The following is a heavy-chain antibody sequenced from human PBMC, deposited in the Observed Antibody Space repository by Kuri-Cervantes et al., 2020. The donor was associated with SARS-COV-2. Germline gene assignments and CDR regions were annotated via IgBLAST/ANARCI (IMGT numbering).Heavy chain of an antibody. CDR3: ARSTGIVVVPAAIWDYFDY. V-gene: IGHV4-4*02. D-gene: IGHD2-2*01. J-gene: IGHJ4*02. Sequence: SETLSLTCAVSGGSISSSNWWSWVRQPPGKGLEWIGEIYRSGSTNYNPSLKSRVTISVDKSKNQFSLKLSSVTAADTAVYYCARSTGIVVVPAAIWDYFDYWGQGTLVTVSS. CDR1: GGSISSSNW. CDR2: IYRSGST.